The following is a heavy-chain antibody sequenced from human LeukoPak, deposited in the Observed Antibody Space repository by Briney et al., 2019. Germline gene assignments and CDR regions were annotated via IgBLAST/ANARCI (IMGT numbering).Heavy chain of an antibody. CDR1: NGSLSGYY. CDR2: IVYNGNT. V-gene: IGHV4-34*12. CDR3: ARESRRRVPPSDIENYFDY. J-gene: IGHJ4*02. D-gene: IGHD1-26*01. Sequence: SETLSLTCAVYNGSLSGYYWSWFRQSPGKGLEWIGEIVYNGNTNYNPSLKSRLTISLDASKNQFSLRLISVTAADTAFYYCARESRRRVPPSDIENYFDYWGQGTLVTVSS.